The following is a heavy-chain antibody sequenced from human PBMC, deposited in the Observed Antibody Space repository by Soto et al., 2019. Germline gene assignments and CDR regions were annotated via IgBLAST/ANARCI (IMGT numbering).Heavy chain of an antibody. Sequence: SETLSLTCTVSGGSISSGGYYWSWIRQHPGKGLEWIGYIYYSGSTYYNPSLKSRVTISVDTSKNQFSLKLSSVTAADTAVYYCARVGSGSYYYGMDVWGQGTTVTVSS. J-gene: IGHJ6*02. V-gene: IGHV4-31*03. D-gene: IGHD3-10*01. CDR1: GGSISSGGYY. CDR2: IYYSGST. CDR3: ARVGSGSYYYGMDV.